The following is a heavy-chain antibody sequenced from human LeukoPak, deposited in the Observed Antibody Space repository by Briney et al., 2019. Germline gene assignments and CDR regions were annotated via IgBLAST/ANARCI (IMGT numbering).Heavy chain of an antibody. CDR2: IIPIIGKA. J-gene: IGHJ6*03. CDR3: ARSYGYSGYFYYMYV. D-gene: IGHD3-16*01. Sequence: SVKVSCKASGGTFSSYAISWVRQAPGQGLEWMGGIIPIIGKANYAQKLQGRVTITTDESTSTAYMELSSLRSDDTAVYCCARSYGYSGYFYYMYVWGKGTTGTISS. CDR1: GGTFSSYA. V-gene: IGHV1-69*05.